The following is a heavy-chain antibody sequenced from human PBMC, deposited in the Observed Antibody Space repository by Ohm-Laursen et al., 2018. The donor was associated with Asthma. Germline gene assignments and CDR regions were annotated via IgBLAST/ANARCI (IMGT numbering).Heavy chain of an antibody. J-gene: IGHJ3*02. D-gene: IGHD6-19*01. CDR1: GYTFTSYA. CDR3: ARDQVSSGWYAGAFDI. V-gene: IGHV1-3*04. CDR2: INTGNGIT. Sequence: ASVKVSCKASGYTFTSYAIHWVRQAPGQRLEWMGWINTGNGITKYSQKFQGRVTITRDTSASTAYMELSSLRSEDTAVYYCARDQVSSGWYAGAFDIWGQGTMVTVSS.